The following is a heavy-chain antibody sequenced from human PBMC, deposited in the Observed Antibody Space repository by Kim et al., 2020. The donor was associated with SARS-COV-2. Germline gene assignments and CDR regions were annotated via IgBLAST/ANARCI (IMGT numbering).Heavy chain of an antibody. CDR3: ARGRIVVPAVTTPFDY. Sequence: GGSLRLSCAASGFTFSSYSMNWVRQAPGKGLEWVSSISSSSSYIYYADSVKGRFTISRDNAKNSLYLQMNSLRAEDTAVYYCARGRIVVPAVTTPFDYWGQETLVTVSS. CDR2: ISSSSSYI. D-gene: IGHD2-2*01. CDR1: GFTFSSYS. J-gene: IGHJ4*02. V-gene: IGHV3-21*01.